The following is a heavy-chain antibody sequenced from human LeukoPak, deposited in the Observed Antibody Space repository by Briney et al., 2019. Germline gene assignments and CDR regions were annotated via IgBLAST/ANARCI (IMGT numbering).Heavy chain of an antibody. CDR1: GGSISSGGYS. V-gene: IGHV4-30-2*01. J-gene: IGHJ4*02. Sequence: PSETLSLTCAVSGGSISSGGYSWSWIRQPPGTGLEWIGYIYHSGGTYYNPSLKSRVTISVDRSKNQFSLKLSSVTAADTAVYYCARGRLYDSSYFDYWGQGTLVTVSS. D-gene: IGHD3-22*01. CDR2: IYHSGGT. CDR3: ARGRLYDSSYFDY.